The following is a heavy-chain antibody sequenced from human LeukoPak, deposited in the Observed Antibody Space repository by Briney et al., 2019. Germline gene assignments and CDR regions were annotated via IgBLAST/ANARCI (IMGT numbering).Heavy chain of an antibody. D-gene: IGHD3-10*01. J-gene: IGHJ5*02. CDR1: GGSISSGGYS. CDR3: ARAAKTTMVRGVIRGNWFDP. V-gene: IGHV4-30-2*01. Sequence: SETLSLTCAVSGGSISSGGYSWSWIRQPPGKGLEWIGYIYHSGSTYYNPSLKSRVTISVDRSKNQFSLKLSSVTAADTAVYYCARAAKTTMVRGVIRGNWFDPRGQGTLVTVSS. CDR2: IYHSGST.